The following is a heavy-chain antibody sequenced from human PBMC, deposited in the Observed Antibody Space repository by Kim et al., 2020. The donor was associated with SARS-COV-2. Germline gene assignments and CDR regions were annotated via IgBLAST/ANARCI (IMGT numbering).Heavy chain of an antibody. J-gene: IGHJ3*01. Sequence: DSVKGRFTISRDNSKNTLYLQMNSLRAEDTAVYYCARELEWLVIRDAFDLWGQGTMVTVSS. D-gene: IGHD6-19*01. CDR3: ARELEWLVIRDAFDL. V-gene: IGHV3-30*01.